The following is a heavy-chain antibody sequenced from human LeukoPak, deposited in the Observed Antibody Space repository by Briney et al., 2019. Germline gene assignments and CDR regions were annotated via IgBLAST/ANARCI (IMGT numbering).Heavy chain of an antibody. CDR1: GGTFSSYA. Sequence: SVKVSCKASGGTFSSYAISWVRQAPGQGLEWMGGIIPIFGTANYAQKFQGRVTITADESTSTAYMELSSLRSEDTAVYYCARYRCSGGSCPCDYWGQGTLVTVSS. D-gene: IGHD2-15*01. CDR2: IIPIFGTA. V-gene: IGHV1-69*13. J-gene: IGHJ4*02. CDR3: ARYRCSGGSCPCDY.